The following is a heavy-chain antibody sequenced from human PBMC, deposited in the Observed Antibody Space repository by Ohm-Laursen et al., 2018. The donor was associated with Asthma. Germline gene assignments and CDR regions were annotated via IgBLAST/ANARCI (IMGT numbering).Heavy chain of an antibody. D-gene: IGHD1-26*01. CDR2: IHHSGTA. CDR1: GGSISSNIW. J-gene: IGHJ5*02. V-gene: IGHV4-4*02. CDR3: ARSRDSGSSNWFDP. Sequence: SQTLSLTCTVSGGSISSNIWWSWVRQSPGKGLEWIGEIHHSGTANSNPSLKSRVTISVDKSNNQFSLKVTSVTAADTAVYYCARSRDSGSSNWFDPWGQGTLVTVSS.